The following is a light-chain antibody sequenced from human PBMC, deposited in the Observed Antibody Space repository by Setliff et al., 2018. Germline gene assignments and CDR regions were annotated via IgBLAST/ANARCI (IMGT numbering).Light chain of an antibody. V-gene: IGLV1-40*01. CDR3: QSYDSSLSGSGV. Sequence: QSVLTQPPSVSAAPGQKATTACTGSSSNIGAGYDVHWYQQLPGTAPKLLIYGNSNRPSGVPDRFSGSKSGTSASLAITGLQAEDEADCYCQSYDSSLSGSGVFGTGTKVTVL. CDR2: GNS. CDR1: SSNIGAGYD. J-gene: IGLJ1*01.